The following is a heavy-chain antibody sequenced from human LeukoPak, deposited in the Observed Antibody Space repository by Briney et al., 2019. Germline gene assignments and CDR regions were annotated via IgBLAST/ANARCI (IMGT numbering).Heavy chain of an antibody. Sequence: SETLSLTCTVSGGSISSYYWSWVRQPAGKGLEWIGRIYSSGNTNYNPSLKSRVTMPVDTSRNQFSLKLSSVTAADTAVYYCARESVGYCSGGSCPYYFDYWGQGTLVTVSS. CDR3: ARESVGYCSGGSCPYYFDY. V-gene: IGHV4-4*07. CDR2: IYSSGNT. D-gene: IGHD2-15*01. CDR1: GGSISSYY. J-gene: IGHJ4*02.